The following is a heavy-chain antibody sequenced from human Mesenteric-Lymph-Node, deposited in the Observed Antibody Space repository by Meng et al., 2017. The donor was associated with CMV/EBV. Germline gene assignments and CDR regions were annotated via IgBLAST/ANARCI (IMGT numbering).Heavy chain of an antibody. Sequence: GGSLRLSCAASGFTFSTSNMHWVRQAPGKGLEWVALISFDGSNRYYADSVRGRFTISGDSSKNTVYLQLNSLRTEDTAVYYCAKDWGGWFDPWGQGTLVTVSS. V-gene: IGHV3-30*18. J-gene: IGHJ5*02. D-gene: IGHD3-16*01. CDR2: ISFDGSNR. CDR1: GFTFSTSN. CDR3: AKDWGGWFDP.